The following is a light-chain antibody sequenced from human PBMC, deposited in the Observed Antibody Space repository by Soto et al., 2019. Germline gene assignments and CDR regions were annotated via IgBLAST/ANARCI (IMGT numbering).Light chain of an antibody. CDR1: QSIRSW. V-gene: IGKV1-6*01. J-gene: IGKJ4*01. CDR3: LQAYNHPLT. Sequence: IPLTQSASTLSVSLGDRVTITCGASQSIRSWLAWYQQKPGKAPKLLIYAASSLQSGVPSTFSGSFSGTDFTLTISSLQTEELATYDCLQAYNHPLTFGGGTKVDI. CDR2: AAS.